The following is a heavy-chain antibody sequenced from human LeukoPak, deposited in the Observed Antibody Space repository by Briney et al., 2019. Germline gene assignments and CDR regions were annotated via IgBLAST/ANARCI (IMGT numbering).Heavy chain of an antibody. D-gene: IGHD3-22*01. V-gene: IGHV3-33*01. Sequence: GGSLRLSCAASGFTFSSYGMQWVRQARGKGLEWVAVIWYDGSNKYYADSVKGRFTISRDNSKNTLYLQMNSLRAEDTAVYYCAREHFDSSGYLDWGQGTLVTVSS. J-gene: IGHJ4*02. CDR2: IWYDGSNK. CDR3: AREHFDSSGYLD. CDR1: GFTFSSYG.